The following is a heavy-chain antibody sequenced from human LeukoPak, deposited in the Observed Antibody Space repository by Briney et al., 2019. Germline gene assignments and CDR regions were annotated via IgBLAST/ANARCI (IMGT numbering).Heavy chain of an antibody. CDR2: ISSSGSTI. Sequence: GGSLRLSCAASGFTFSSYEMNWDRQAPGKGLEWVSYISSSGSTIYYADSVKGRFTISRDNAKNSLYLQMNSLRAEDTAVYYCARALGIGSSWYHLGYWGQGTLVTVSS. CDR1: GFTFSSYE. V-gene: IGHV3-48*03. D-gene: IGHD6-13*01. CDR3: ARALGIGSSWYHLGY. J-gene: IGHJ4*02.